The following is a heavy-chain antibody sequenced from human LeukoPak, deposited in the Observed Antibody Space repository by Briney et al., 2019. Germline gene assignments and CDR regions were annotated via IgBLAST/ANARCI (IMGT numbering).Heavy chain of an antibody. J-gene: IGHJ4*02. CDR2: ISRGSDHI. V-gene: IGHV3-21*01. CDR1: GFTFSSYA. D-gene: IGHD3-22*01. Sequence: GGSLRLSCAASGFTFSSYAMNWVRQAPGKGLEWVSSISRGSDHIFYADSMKGRFTISRDNAKNSLYLQMNSLGAEDAAVYYCARPYDTRGYFPDYWGQGTLVTVSS. CDR3: ARPYDTRGYFPDY.